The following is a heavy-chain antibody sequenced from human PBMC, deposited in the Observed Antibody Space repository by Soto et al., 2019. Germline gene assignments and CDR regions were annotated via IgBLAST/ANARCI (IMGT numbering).Heavy chain of an antibody. CDR1: GFSFSAYW. D-gene: IGHD6-19*01. CDR2: IKQDGSEK. J-gene: IGHJ4*02. CDR3: ARLEEWLLRDY. Sequence: EVQLVESGGGLVQPGGSPRLSCAASGFSFSAYWMAWVRQAPGKGLEWVANIKQDGSEKYYGDSVKGRFTNSRHNAESSLYLQMNSLRVEDTAVYHCARLEEWLLRDYWGQGTLVTVS. V-gene: IGHV3-7*01.